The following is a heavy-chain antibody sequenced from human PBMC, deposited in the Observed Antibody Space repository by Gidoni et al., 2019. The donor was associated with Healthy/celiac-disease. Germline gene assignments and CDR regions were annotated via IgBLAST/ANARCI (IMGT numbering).Heavy chain of an antibody. Sequence: QLQLQESGPGLVKPSETLSLTCTVSGGSISSSSYDWGWIRQPPGKGLEWIGGIYDSGSTYYNPSLKSRVTISVDTSKNQFSLKLSSVTAADTAVYYCARQLSTYCGGDCYLFDYWGQGTLVTVSS. CDR2: IYDSGST. V-gene: IGHV4-39*01. J-gene: IGHJ4*02. D-gene: IGHD2-21*02. CDR3: ARQLSTYCGGDCYLFDY. CDR1: GGSISSSSYD.